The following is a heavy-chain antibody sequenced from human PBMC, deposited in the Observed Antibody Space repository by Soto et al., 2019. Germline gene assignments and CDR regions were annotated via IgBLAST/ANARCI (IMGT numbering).Heavy chain of an antibody. J-gene: IGHJ3*02. CDR2: IYYSGST. V-gene: IGHV4-31*03. Sequence: PSETLSLTCTVSGGSISSGGYYWSWIRQHPGKGLEWIGYIYYSGSTYYNPSLKSRVTISVDTSKNQFSLKLSSVTAADTAVYYCARDSMVRGVIPASAFDIWGQGTMVTVSS. CDR3: ARDSMVRGVIPASAFDI. CDR1: GGSISSGGYY. D-gene: IGHD3-10*01.